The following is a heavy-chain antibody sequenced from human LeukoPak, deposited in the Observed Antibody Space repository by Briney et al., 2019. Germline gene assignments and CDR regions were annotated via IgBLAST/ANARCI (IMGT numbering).Heavy chain of an antibody. CDR3: ARLCCSSTSCYIPFDI. CDR1: GYSFTSYW. V-gene: IGHV5-51*01. J-gene: IGHJ3*02. Sequence: GESLKISCKGSGYSFTSYWIGWVRQMPGKGLEWMGIIYPGDSDTRYSPSFQGQVTISADKSISTAYLQWSSLKASDTAMYYCARLCCSSTSCYIPFDIWGQGTMVTVSS. D-gene: IGHD2-2*02. CDR2: IYPGDSDT.